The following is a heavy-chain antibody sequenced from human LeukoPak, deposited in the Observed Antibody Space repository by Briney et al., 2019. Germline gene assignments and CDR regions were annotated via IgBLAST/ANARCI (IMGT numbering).Heavy chain of an antibody. V-gene: IGHV4-39*07. CDR1: GGSISSSSYY. Sequence: SETLSLTRTVSGGSISSSSYYWGWIRQPPGKGLEWIGEIYHSGSTNYNPSLKSRVTISVDKSKNQFSLKLSSVTAADTAVYYCARERVGVKNFDYWGQGTLVTVSS. CDR2: IYHSGST. CDR3: ARERVGVKNFDY. D-gene: IGHD1-26*01. J-gene: IGHJ4*02.